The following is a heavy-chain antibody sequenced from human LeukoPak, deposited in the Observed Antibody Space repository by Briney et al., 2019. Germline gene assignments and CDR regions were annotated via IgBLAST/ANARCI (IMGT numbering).Heavy chain of an antibody. CDR1: GFTFSSYA. CDR2: ISGSGGST. V-gene: IGHV3-23*01. CDR3: AKDHGGLSSGWPYYSDY. J-gene: IGHJ4*02. Sequence: GASLRLSCAASGFTFSSYAMSWVRQAPGKGLEWVSAISGSGGSTYYADSVKGRFTISRDNSKNTLYLQMNSLRAEDTAVYYCAKDHGGLSSGWPYYSDYWGQGTLVTVSS. D-gene: IGHD6-19*01.